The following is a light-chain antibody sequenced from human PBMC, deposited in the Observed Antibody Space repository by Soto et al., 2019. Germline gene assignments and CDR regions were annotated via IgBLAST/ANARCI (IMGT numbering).Light chain of an antibody. CDR2: GAS. J-gene: IGKJ2*01. CDR1: QSVGTN. V-gene: IGKV3-15*01. Sequence: EIVVTQSPAPLSLSPGEIATLSCRASQSVGTNLAWYLQKPGQAPRLLIYGASARATGLPARFSGSGSGTEFTLTISSLQSEEFAVYFCQQYYNWPRYTFGQGTKIDIK. CDR3: QQYYNWPRYT.